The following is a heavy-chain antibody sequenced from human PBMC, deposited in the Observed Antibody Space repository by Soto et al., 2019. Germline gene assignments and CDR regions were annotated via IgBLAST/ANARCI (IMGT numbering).Heavy chain of an antibody. CDR1: GGSISSGGYS. Sequence: QLQLQESGSGLVKPSQTLSLTCAVSGGSISSGGYSWSWIRQPPGKGLEWIGYIYHSVSTYYNPSLKSRVTISVDRSKNQFSLKLSSVTAADKAVYSCAAGGGLPRYYWGQGTLVTVSS. D-gene: IGHD1-26*01. CDR3: AAGGGLPRYY. J-gene: IGHJ4*02. CDR2: IYHSVST. V-gene: IGHV4-30-2*01.